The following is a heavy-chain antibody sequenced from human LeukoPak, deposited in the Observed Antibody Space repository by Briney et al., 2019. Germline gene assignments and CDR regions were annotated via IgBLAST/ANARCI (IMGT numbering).Heavy chain of an antibody. Sequence: GGSLRLSCAASGLTVCGQYMGWVRQAPGKGLEWVSLIYSGGSPVYADSVKGRFTISRDDSTTTLSLQMNSMRAEGTALYYCASLYCSSVSCYNFVDYWGQGTLVSVSS. D-gene: IGHD2-2*02. CDR1: GLTVCGQY. CDR3: ASLYCSSVSCYNFVDY. CDR2: IYSGGSP. J-gene: IGHJ4*02. V-gene: IGHV3-66*02.